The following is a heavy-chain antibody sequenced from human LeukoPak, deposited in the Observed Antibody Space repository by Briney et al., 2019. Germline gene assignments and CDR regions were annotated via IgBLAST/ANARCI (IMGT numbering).Heavy chain of an antibody. V-gene: IGHV4-39*01. CDR3: ARRASSYSGYYDN. Sequence: SETLSLTCTASGGSISSTNYYWGWIRQPPGKGLEWIGNIYYSGSTYYNPYLKTRVTMFVDTSKKQFSLRLSTVTAADTAVYYCARRASSYSGYYDNWGQGTLVTVSS. D-gene: IGHD3-22*01. J-gene: IGHJ4*02. CDR2: IYYSGST. CDR1: GGSISSTNYY.